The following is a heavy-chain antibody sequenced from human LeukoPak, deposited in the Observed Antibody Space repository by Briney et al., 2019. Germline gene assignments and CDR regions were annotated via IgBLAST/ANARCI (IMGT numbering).Heavy chain of an antibody. CDR3: AKGVGQWLVPEYFQH. CDR1: GFTFSSNW. Sequence: GGSLRLSCAASGFTFSSNWMHWVRQAPGKGLVWVSRINEDGSTTNYADSVKGRSTIFRDNAKNTLYLQMNSLRAEDTAVYYCAKGVGQWLVPEYFQHWGQGTLVTVSS. J-gene: IGHJ1*01. D-gene: IGHD6-19*01. V-gene: IGHV3-74*01. CDR2: INEDGSTT.